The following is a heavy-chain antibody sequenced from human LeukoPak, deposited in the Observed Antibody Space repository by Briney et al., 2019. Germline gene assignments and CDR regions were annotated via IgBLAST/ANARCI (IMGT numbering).Heavy chain of an antibody. CDR1: GFTFSSYW. CDR3: ARGFSYGVTDAFDI. D-gene: IGHD4-17*01. V-gene: IGHV3-7*01. CDR2: IKQDGSEK. Sequence: GGSLRLSCGASGFTFSSYWMSWVRQAPGKGLEWVANIKQDGSEKYYVDSVKGRFTISRDNAKNSLYLQMNSLRAEDTAVYYCARGFSYGVTDAFDIWGQGTMVTVSS. J-gene: IGHJ3*02.